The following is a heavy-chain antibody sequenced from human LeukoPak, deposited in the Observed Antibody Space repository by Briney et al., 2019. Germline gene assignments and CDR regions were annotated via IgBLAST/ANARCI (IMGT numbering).Heavy chain of an antibody. V-gene: IGHV4-59*08. CDR2: IYYIGNT. J-gene: IGHJ2*01. Sequence: KPSETLSLTCTVSGGSISRYYWSWIRQPPGKGLEWIGYIYYIGNTNYNPSLKSRVTISVDTSKNQFSLTLRSVTAADTAVYYCARRKVGYSGYDHWYFDLWGRGTLVTVSS. CDR3: ARRKVGYSGYDHWYFDL. CDR1: GGSISRYY. D-gene: IGHD5-12*01.